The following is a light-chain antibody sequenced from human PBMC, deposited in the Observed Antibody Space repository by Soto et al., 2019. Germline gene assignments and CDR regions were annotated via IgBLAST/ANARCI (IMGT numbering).Light chain of an antibody. V-gene: IGKV3-20*01. CDR1: QSVSSSH. CDR2: GAS. J-gene: IGKJ2*01. Sequence: ETVLTQSPGTLSLSPGERATLYCRASQSVSSSHLAWYQQKPGQAPRLVIYGASSRATGIPDRFSGSGSGTDFTLTISRLEPEDFAVYYCQQYGSSPLYTFGQGTKLEIK. CDR3: QQYGSSPLYT.